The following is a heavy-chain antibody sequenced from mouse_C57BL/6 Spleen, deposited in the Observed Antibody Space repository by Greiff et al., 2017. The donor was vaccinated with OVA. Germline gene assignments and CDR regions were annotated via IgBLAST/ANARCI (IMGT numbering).Heavy chain of an antibody. V-gene: IGHV1-82*01. CDR1: GYAFSSSW. CDR3: GRSGYYGSTYYFDY. J-gene: IGHJ2*01. D-gene: IGHD1-1*01. Sequence: VKLMESGPELVKPGASVKISCKASGYAFSSSWMNWVKQRPGKGLEWIGRIYPGDGDTNYNGKFKGKATLTADKSSSTAYMQLSSLTSEDSAVDFCGRSGYYGSTYYFDYWGQGTTLTVSS. CDR2: IYPGDGDT.